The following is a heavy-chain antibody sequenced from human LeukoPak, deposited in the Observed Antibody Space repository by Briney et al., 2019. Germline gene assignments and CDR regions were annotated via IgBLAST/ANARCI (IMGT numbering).Heavy chain of an antibody. V-gene: IGHV3-23*01. CDR1: GFTFSSYA. J-gene: IGHJ3*02. D-gene: IGHD3-22*01. CDR2: ISGSGGST. Sequence: GGSLRLSCAASGFTFSSYAMSWVRQAPGKGLEWVSAISGSGGSTYYADSVKGRFTISRDNSKNTLYLQMNSLRAEDTAVYYCAKDLHTMIVAFDAFDIWGQGTMVTVSS. CDR3: AKDLHTMIVAFDAFDI.